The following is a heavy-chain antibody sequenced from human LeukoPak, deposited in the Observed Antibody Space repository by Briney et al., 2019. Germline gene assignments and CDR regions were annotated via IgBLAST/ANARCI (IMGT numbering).Heavy chain of an antibody. CDR1: GHTFTSYD. D-gene: IGHD3-10*01. CDR3: AGDYYGSGSANWFDP. J-gene: IGHJ5*02. CDR2: MNPNSGNT. Sequence: GASVKVSCKASGHTFTSYDINWVRQAPGQGLEWMGWMNPNSGNTGYAQKFQGGVTMTRNTSISTAYMELSSLRSEDTAVYYCAGDYYGSGSANWFDPWGQGTLVTVSS. V-gene: IGHV1-8*01.